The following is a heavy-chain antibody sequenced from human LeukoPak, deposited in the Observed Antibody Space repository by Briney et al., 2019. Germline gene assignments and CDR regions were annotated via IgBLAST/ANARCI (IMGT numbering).Heavy chain of an antibody. CDR2: THYSGST. CDR1: GGSVSSGSDY. D-gene: IGHD6-19*01. J-gene: IGHJ5*02. Sequence: SETLSLTCTVSGGSVSSGSDYWSWIRQPPGKGLEWIGYTHYSGSTNYNPSLKSRVTISVDTSKNQSSLKLSSVTAADTAVYYCARDRYSSGWYWFDPWGQGTLVTVSS. V-gene: IGHV4-61*01. CDR3: ARDRYSSGWYWFDP.